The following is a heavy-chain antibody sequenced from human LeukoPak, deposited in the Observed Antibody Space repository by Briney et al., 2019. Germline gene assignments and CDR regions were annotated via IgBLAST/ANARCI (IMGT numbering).Heavy chain of an antibody. D-gene: IGHD3-10*01. V-gene: IGHV3-21*01. CDR3: ASGPIGPRIVDY. CDR1: GFTFSSYS. CDR2: ISSSSSYI. J-gene: IGHJ4*02. Sequence: PGGSLRLSCAASGFTFSSYSMNWVRQAPGKRLEWVSSISSSSSYIYYADSVKGRFTISRDNAKNSLYLQMNSLRAEDTAVYYCASGPIGPRIVDYWGQGTLVTVSS.